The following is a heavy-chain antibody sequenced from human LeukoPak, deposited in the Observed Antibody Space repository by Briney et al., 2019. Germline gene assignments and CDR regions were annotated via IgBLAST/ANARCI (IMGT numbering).Heavy chain of an antibody. CDR2: VNSNGSWT. Sequence: GGSLRLSCAASGNYWMHWVRQAPGKGLVWVSHVNSNGSWTSHADSVKGRFTISKDNAKNTVYLQMNNLRTEDTAVYYCVSFYETNWGRGTLVTVSS. CDR1: GNYW. V-gene: IGHV3-74*01. D-gene: IGHD2-2*01. CDR3: VSFYETN. J-gene: IGHJ4*02.